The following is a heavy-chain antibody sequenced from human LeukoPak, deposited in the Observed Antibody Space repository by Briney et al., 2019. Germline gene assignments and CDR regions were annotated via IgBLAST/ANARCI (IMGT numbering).Heavy chain of an antibody. CDR2: ISSSGSTI. J-gene: IGHJ4*02. D-gene: IGHD3-10*01. Sequence: GGSLRLSCAASGFTFSSYGMSWVRQAPGKGLEWVSYISSSGSTIYYADSVKGRFTISRDNAKNSLYLQMNSLRAEDTAVYYCARVPLSMVRGYDYWGQGTLVTVSS. CDR1: GFTFSSYG. CDR3: ARVPLSMVRGYDY. V-gene: IGHV3-48*04.